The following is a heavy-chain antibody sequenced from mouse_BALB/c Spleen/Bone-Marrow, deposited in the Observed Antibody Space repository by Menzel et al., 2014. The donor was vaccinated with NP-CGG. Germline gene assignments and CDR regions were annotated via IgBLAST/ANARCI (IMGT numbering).Heavy chain of an antibody. Sequence: QVQLKQSGAELVRPGASVKLFCKASGYTFTSYWMNWVKQRPEQGLEWIGRIDPYDSETHYNQKFKDKAILTVDKSSSTAYMQLSSLTSEDSAVYYCARGRDYDVFSYWGQGTLVTVSA. D-gene: IGHD2-4*01. J-gene: IGHJ3*01. CDR2: IDPYDSET. CDR1: GYTFTSYW. V-gene: IGHV1-52*01. CDR3: ARGRDYDVFSY.